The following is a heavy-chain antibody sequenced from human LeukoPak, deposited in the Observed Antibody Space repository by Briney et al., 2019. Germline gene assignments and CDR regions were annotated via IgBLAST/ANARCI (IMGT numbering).Heavy chain of an antibody. CDR1: GYTFTSYD. Sequence: ASVKVSCKASGYTFTSYDINWVRQATGQGLEWMGWMNPNSGNTGYAQKFQGRVTITRNTSISTAYMELSSLRSVDTAVYYCARAPRITMVRGVIYWFDPWGQGTLVTVSS. J-gene: IGHJ5*02. CDR2: MNPNSGNT. CDR3: ARAPRITMVRGVIYWFDP. V-gene: IGHV1-8*03. D-gene: IGHD3-10*01.